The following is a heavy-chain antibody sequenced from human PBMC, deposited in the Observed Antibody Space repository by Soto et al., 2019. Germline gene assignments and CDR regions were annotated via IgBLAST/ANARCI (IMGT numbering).Heavy chain of an antibody. Sequence: QITLKESGPTLVKPTQTLTLTCTFSGFSLSTSEVGVDWIRQPPGKALEWLALIYWDDGKHYSASLESRLTSTKYTSKNQVVLTMTNMDPVDTATYYCAHRYCSGGSCYFQHWGQGTLVTVSS. CDR3: AHRYCSGGSCYFQH. CDR2: IYWDDGK. J-gene: IGHJ1*01. D-gene: IGHD2-15*01. CDR1: GFSLSTSEVG. V-gene: IGHV2-5*02.